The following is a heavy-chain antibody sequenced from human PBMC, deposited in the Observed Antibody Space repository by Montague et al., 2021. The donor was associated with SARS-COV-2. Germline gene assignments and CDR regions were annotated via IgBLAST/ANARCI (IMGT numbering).Heavy chain of an antibody. J-gene: IGHJ3*01. CDR1: SGSFSDFY. CDR3: ARGQVTISGVLIFIPAAGHLVG. D-gene: IGHD3-3*01. Sequence: SETLSLTCAVYSGSFSDFYWTWIRQSPGKGLEWIGEINHTGSATYNPSLKGRVTLSRDTSKNQFSLKLQSVTPADTGVYYCARGQVTISGVLIFIPAAGHLVGWGQGTSVTVSS. CDR2: INHTGSA. V-gene: IGHV4-34*01.